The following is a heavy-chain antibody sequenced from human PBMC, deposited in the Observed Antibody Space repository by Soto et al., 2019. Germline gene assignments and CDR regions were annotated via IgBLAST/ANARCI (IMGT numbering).Heavy chain of an antibody. D-gene: IGHD2-21*01. CDR2: IYYSGST. V-gene: IGHV4-31*03. J-gene: IGHJ5*02. CDR3: AGSISGDPWFDP. CDR1: GGSISSGGYY. Sequence: SETLSLTCTVSGGSISSGGYYWSWIRQHPGKGLEWIGYIYYSGSTYYNPSLKSRVTISVDTSKNQFSLKLRSVTAADTAVYYCAGSISGDPWFDPWGQGTLVTVSS.